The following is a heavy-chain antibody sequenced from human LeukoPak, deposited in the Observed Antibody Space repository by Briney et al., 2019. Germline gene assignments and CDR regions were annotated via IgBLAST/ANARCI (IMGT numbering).Heavy chain of an antibody. CDR3: ARDRCSGGSCYSGFDY. Sequence: SVNVSCKASGGTFSSYAISWVRQAPGQGLEWMGGIIPIFGTANYAQKFQGRVTITADESTSTAYMELSSLRSEDTAVYYCARDRCSGGSCYSGFDYWGQGTLVTVSS. J-gene: IGHJ4*02. CDR1: GGTFSSYA. CDR2: IIPIFGTA. D-gene: IGHD2-15*01. V-gene: IGHV1-69*13.